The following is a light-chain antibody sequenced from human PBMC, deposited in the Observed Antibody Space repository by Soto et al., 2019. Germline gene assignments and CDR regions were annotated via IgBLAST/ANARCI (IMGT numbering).Light chain of an antibody. CDR3: SSYTSSSTYV. V-gene: IGLV2-14*01. J-gene: IGLJ1*01. CDR2: EVS. CDR1: SXDVGGYNY. Sequence: SVLTQPASVSGSPGQSITISCTGSSXDVGGYNYVSWYQQHPGKAPKVMIYEVSNRPSGVSNRFSGSKSGNTASLTISGLQAEDEADYYCSSYTSSSTYVFGTATKVTLL.